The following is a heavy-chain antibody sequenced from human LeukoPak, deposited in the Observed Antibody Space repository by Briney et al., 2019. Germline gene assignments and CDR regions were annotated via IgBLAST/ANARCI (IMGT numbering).Heavy chain of an antibody. D-gene: IGHD6-19*01. CDR1: GDSVSTNSAA. CDR2: TYYRSKWYN. CDR3: ARDPDSRGWFGLDY. Sequence: SQTLSLTCAISGDSVSTNSAAWNWLRQSPSRGLEWLGRTYYRSKWYNDYAVSVKSRITISPDTSKNQFSLQLNSVTPEDTAVYYCARDPDSRGWFGLDYWGHGTLVTVSS. V-gene: IGHV6-1*01. J-gene: IGHJ4*01.